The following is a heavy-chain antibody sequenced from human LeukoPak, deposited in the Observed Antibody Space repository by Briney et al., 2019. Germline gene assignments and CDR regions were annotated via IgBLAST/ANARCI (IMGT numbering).Heavy chain of an antibody. CDR1: GFTFSSYA. CDR3: ARVPVTGLVV. D-gene: IGHD4-17*01. Sequence: GGSLRLSCAASGFTFSSYAMHWVRQAPGKGLEYVSAISSNGGSTYYANSVKGRFTISRDNSKNTLYLQMGSLRAEDMAVYYCARVPVTGLVVWGKGTTVTVSS. J-gene: IGHJ6*04. V-gene: IGHV3-64*01. CDR2: ISSNGGST.